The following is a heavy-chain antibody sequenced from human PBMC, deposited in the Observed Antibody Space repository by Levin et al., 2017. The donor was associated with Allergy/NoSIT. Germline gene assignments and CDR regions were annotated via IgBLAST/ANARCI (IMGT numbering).Heavy chain of an antibody. CDR2: ISYDGSDK. CDR1: GFTFNSYG. D-gene: IGHD3-3*01. Sequence: GGSLRLSCAASGFTFNSYGIHWVRQAPGKGLEWVAVISYDGSDKYYEDSVKGRFTISRDNSKNTLYLQMNSLRAEDTAVYYCAKPKGENYDVWSGYHKSAFDYWGQGTLVTVSS. V-gene: IGHV3-30*18. CDR3: AKPKGENYDVWSGYHKSAFDY. J-gene: IGHJ4*02.